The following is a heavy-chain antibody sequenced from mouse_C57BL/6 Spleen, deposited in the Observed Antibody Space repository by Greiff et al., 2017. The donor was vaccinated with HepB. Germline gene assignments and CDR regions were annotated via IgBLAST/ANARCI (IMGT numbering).Heavy chain of an antibody. V-gene: IGHV1-82*01. CDR2: IYPGDGDT. D-gene: IGHD2-4*01. CDR3: ARKGDDDDVGFAY. J-gene: IGHJ3*01. CDR1: GYAFSSSW. Sequence: QVQLQQSGPELVKPGASVKISCEASGYAFSSSWMNWVKQRPGKGLEWIGRIYPGDGDTNYNGKFKGKATLTADKSSSTAYMQLSSLTSEDSAVYFCARKGDDDDVGFAYWGQGTLVTVSA.